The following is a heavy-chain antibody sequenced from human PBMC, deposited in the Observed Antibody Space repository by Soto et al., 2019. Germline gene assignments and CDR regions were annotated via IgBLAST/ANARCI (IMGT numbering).Heavy chain of an antibody. J-gene: IGHJ6*02. D-gene: IGHD2-21*01. V-gene: IGHV1-8*01. Sequence: ASVKVSCKASGYTFTSHDINWVRQATGQGLEWMGWMNPNSGNTGYAQKFQGRVTMTRNTSISTAYMELSSLRSEDTAVYYCAIFSKRGYYYYGRDVWRQGTTVTVAS. CDR3: AIFSKRGYYYYGRDV. CDR2: MNPNSGNT. CDR1: GYTFTSHD.